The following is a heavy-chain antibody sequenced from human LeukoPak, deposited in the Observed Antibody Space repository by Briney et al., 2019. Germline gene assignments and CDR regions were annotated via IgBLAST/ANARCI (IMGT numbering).Heavy chain of an antibody. Sequence: SETLSHTCAVSGGSISSSNWWSWVRQPPGKGLEWIGEIYHSGSTNYNPSLKSRVTISVDKSKDQFSLKLSSVTAADTAVYYCARGVLWFGDLLPSFDPWGQGTLVTVSS. J-gene: IGHJ5*02. CDR1: GGSISSSNW. V-gene: IGHV4-4*02. CDR3: ARGVLWFGDLLPSFDP. CDR2: IYHSGST. D-gene: IGHD3-10*01.